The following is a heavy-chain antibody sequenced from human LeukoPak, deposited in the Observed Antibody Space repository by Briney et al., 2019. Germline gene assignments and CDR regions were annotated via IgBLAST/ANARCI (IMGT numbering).Heavy chain of an antibody. J-gene: IGHJ3*02. CDR2: ISGSGGST. CDR3: AKGAYSYGYEGYPDAFDI. V-gene: IGHV3-23*01. Sequence: GGSLRLSCAASGFTFSNAWMSWVRQAPGKGLEWVSAISGSGGSTYYADSVKGRFTISRDNSKNTLYLQMNSLRAEDTAVYYCAKGAYSYGYEGYPDAFDIWGQGTMVTVSS. CDR1: GFTFSNAW. D-gene: IGHD5-18*01.